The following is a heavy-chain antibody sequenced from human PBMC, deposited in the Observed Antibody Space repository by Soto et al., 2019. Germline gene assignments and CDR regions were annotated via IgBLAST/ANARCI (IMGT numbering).Heavy chain of an antibody. CDR2: ISHSDGRT. CDR1: GFTFRSSA. D-gene: IGHD3-3*01. Sequence: GGSLRLSCAASGFTFRSSAMTWVRQAPGKGLEWVSSISHSDGRTYYADSVKGRFTISRDNSKNTLYLQMNSLRVEDTAVYYCAKDWSGDSCPCMDVWGQGATVTVSS. J-gene: IGHJ6*02. CDR3: AKDWSGDSCPCMDV. V-gene: IGHV3-23*01.